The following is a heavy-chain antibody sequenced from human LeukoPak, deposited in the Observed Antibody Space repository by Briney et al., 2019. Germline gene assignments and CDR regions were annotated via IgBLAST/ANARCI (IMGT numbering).Heavy chain of an antibody. CDR2: ISGSGSHT. CDR1: GFTFSDYY. CDR3: ARGERLGPDI. V-gene: IGHV3-11*05. Sequence: KPGGSLRLSCAASGFTFSDYYMNWVRQAPGKGLEWVSSISGSGSHTYYADSVQGRFTVSRDNSKNTVNLHLNTVRAEDTAVYYCARGERLGPDIWGQGTMVTVSS. D-gene: IGHD3-16*01. J-gene: IGHJ3*02.